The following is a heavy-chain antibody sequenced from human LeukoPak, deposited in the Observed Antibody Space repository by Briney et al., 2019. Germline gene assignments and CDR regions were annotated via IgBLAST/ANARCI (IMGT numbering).Heavy chain of an antibody. CDR3: ASAANCGCDCYPD. D-gene: IGHD2-21*01. V-gene: IGHV1-69*05. Sequence: GASVKLSCTASAAAFTIYTISWIRHPPGQGQEWEGGIITSFGTANYAQKLQGRVTITRDDSKSTVYLELNSLRAEDTAVYYCASAANCGCDCYPDWGQGTPVIIAS. CDR2: IITSFGTA. J-gene: IGHJ1*01. CDR1: AAAFTIYT.